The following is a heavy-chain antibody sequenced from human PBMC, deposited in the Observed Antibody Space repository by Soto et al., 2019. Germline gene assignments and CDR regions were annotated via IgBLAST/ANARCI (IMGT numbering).Heavy chain of an antibody. J-gene: IGHJ5*02. Sequence: GGSLRLSCAASGFTFRSFTMNWVRQAPGKGLEWVSTISSNSAYIYYTDALRGRFTISRDSAKNSLHLQMNSLRAEDTAVYYCTRDASRDSSARGWFDPWGPGTLVTVSS. CDR3: TRDASRDSSARGWFDP. CDR2: ISSNSAYI. V-gene: IGHV3-21*01. CDR1: GFTFRSFT. D-gene: IGHD6-13*01.